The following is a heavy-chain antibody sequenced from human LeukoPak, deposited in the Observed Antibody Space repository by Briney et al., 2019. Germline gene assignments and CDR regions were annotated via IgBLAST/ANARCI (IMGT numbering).Heavy chain of an antibody. Sequence: GGSLRLSCAASGFTFSSYAMSWVRQAPGKGLEWVSAISGSGGSTYYADSVKGRFTISRDNSKNTLYLQMNSLRAEDTAVYHCAKDSGYCTNGVCYFDYWGQGTLVTVSS. CDR1: GFTFSSYA. J-gene: IGHJ4*02. D-gene: IGHD2-8*01. V-gene: IGHV3-23*01. CDR2: ISGSGGST. CDR3: AKDSGYCTNGVCYFDY.